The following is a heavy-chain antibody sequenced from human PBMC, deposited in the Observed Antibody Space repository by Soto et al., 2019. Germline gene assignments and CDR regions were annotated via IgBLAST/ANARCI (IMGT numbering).Heavy chain of an antibody. V-gene: IGHV3-30*18. CDR1: GFTFSSYG. CDR2: ISYDGSNK. Sequence: AGGSLRLSCAASGFTFSSYGMHWVRQAPGKGLEWVAVISYDGSNKYYADSVKGRFTISRDNSKNTLYLQMNSLRAEDTAVYYCAKVPYFGSGPFQYFDYWGQGTLVTVSS. J-gene: IGHJ4*02. CDR3: AKVPYFGSGPFQYFDY. D-gene: IGHD6-19*01.